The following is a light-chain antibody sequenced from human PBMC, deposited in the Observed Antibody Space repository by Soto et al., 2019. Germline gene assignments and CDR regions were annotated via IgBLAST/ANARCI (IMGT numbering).Light chain of an antibody. J-gene: IGKJ1*01. CDR3: QHYNNWPPWT. Sequence: IVMTQSPATLSVSPGERFTLSCSASQSVKNNLVWYQQRPGQAPRLLIYGASSRATGIPARFSGSGSGTEFTLTISSLQSEDFAVYYCQHYNNWPPWTFGQGTKVDIK. CDR1: QSVKNN. CDR2: GAS. V-gene: IGKV3-15*01.